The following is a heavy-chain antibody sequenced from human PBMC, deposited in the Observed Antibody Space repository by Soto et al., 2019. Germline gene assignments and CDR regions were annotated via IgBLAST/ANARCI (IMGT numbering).Heavy chain of an antibody. V-gene: IGHV4-34*01. J-gene: IGHJ6*03. CDR2: INHSGST. CDR1: GGSFSGYY. D-gene: IGHD1-1*01. Sequence: SQTLSLTCAVYGGSFSGYYWSWIRQPPGKGLEWIGEINHSGSTNYNPSLKSRVTISVDTSKNQFSLKLSSVTAADTAVYYCARGRKNWNPGLYYYYMDVWGKGTTVTVSS. CDR3: ARGRKNWNPGLYYYYMDV.